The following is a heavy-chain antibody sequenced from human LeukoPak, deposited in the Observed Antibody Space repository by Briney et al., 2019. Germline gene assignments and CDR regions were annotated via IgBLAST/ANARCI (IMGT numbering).Heavy chain of an antibody. D-gene: IGHD3-9*01. Sequence: GGSLRLSCAVSGFSFSSYAMSWVRQAPGKGLEWVTTLTGSGGSTYYADSVKGRFTISRDNSKHTLYLQMNSLRAEDTAVYYCARVSYYDVLSPSYYFDFWGQGTLVTVSS. CDR1: GFSFSSYA. CDR2: LTGSGGST. CDR3: ARVSYYDVLSPSYYFDF. V-gene: IGHV3-23*01. J-gene: IGHJ4*02.